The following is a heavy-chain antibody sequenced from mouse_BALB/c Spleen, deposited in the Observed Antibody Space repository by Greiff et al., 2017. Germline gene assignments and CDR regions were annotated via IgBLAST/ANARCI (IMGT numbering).Heavy chain of an antibody. J-gene: IGHJ4*01. V-gene: IGHV1-5*01. Sequence: VQLQQSGTVLARPGASVKMSCKASGYSFTSYWMHWVKQRPGQGLEWIGAIYPGNSDTSYNQKFKGKAKLTAVTSASTAYMELSSLTNEDSAVYYCTRFNSLLRFYAMDYWGQGTSVTVSS. CDR3: TRFNSLLRFYAMDY. CDR1: GYSFTSYW. D-gene: IGHD1-2*01. CDR2: IYPGNSDT.